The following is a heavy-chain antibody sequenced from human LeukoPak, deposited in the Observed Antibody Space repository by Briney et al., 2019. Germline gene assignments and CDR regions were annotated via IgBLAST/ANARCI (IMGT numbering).Heavy chain of an antibody. D-gene: IGHD6-13*01. Sequence: SETLSLTCTVSGGSISSSSYYWGWIRQPPGKGLEWIGSIYYSGSTYYNPSLKSRVTISVDTSKNQFSLKLSSVTAADTAVYYCASIAAAGYPTSWGQGTLVTVSS. J-gene: IGHJ5*02. CDR1: GGSISSSSYY. CDR3: ASIAAAGYPTS. CDR2: IYYSGST. V-gene: IGHV4-39*07.